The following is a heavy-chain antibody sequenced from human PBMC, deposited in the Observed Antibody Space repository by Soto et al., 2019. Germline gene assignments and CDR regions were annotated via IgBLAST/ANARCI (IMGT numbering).Heavy chain of an antibody. CDR2: ISGSGGST. J-gene: IGHJ6*02. V-gene: IGHV3-23*01. Sequence: SGGSLRLSCAASGFTFSSYAMSWVRQAPGKGLEWVSAISGSGGSTYYADSVKGRFTISRDNSKNTLYLQMNSLRAEDTAVYYCAKADLGYCSSTSCYISWAGCCYYYYGMDVWGQGTTVTVSS. CDR1: GFTFSSYA. D-gene: IGHD2-2*02. CDR3: AKADLGYCSSTSCYISWAGCCYYYYGMDV.